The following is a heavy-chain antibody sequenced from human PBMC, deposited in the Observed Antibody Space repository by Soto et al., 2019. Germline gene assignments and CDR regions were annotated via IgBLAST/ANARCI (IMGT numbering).Heavy chain of an antibody. D-gene: IGHD3-22*01. CDR2: ISAYNGNT. J-gene: IGHJ3*02. Sequence: ASVKVSCKASGYTFTSYGISWVRQAPGQGLEWMGRISAYNGNTNYAQRLLGRVTMTTYTSTSTAYMELRSLRSDDTAVYYCARGSGHSSGYYAADAFDIWGQGTMVTVSS. CDR3: ARGSGHSSGYYAADAFDI. V-gene: IGHV1-18*01. CDR1: GYTFTSYG.